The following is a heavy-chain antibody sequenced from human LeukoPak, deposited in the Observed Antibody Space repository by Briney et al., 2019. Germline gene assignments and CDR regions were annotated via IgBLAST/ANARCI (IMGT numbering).Heavy chain of an antibody. D-gene: IGHD3-10*01. CDR1: GFTFSSYS. V-gene: IGHV3-21*06. J-gene: IGHJ4*02. Sequence: GGSLRLSCAPSGFTFSSYSMNWVRQAPGKGLEWVSSISSASTYIYYADSVKGRFTISRDYAKNLLYLQMNSLRVEDTAVYYCARDHGIPGSGSYKFDYWGQGTLVTVSS. CDR3: ARDHGIPGSGSYKFDY. CDR2: ISSASTYI.